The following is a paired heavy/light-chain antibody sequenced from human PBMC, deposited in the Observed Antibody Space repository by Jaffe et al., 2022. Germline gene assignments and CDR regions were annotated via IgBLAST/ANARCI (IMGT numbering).Light chain of an antibody. CDR2: GAS. Sequence: EIVLTQSPGTLSLSPGERATLSCRASQSVSSSYLAWYQQKPGQAPRLLIYGASSRATGIPDRFSGSGSGTDFTLTISRLEPEDFAVYFCQQYGTSPGIFTFGPGTKVDIK. CDR3: QQYGTSPGIFT. V-gene: IGKV3-20*01. CDR1: QSVSSSY. J-gene: IGKJ3*01.
Heavy chain of an antibody. CDR2: VSGSGGST. D-gene: IGHD2-2*01. Sequence: EVQLLESGGGLVQPGGSLRLSCAASGFTFSSYAMSWVRQAPGKGLEWVSAVSGSGGSTYYADSVKGRFTISRDNSKNTLYLQMNSLRAEDTAVYYCAKFGVGYCTSTSCYGSFDYWGQGTLVTVSS. CDR1: GFTFSSYA. J-gene: IGHJ4*02. CDR3: AKFGVGYCTSTSCYGSFDY. V-gene: IGHV3-23*01.